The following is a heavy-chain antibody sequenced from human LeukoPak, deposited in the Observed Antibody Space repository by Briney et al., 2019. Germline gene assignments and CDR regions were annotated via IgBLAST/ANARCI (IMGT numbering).Heavy chain of an antibody. Sequence: SETLSLTCTVSDGSNSSYYWSWIRQPPGKGLEWIGYIYYSGSTNYNPSLKSRVTISVDTSKNQFSLKLSSVTAADTAVYYCARDSYYYDSSGYAADAFDIWGQGTMVTVSS. J-gene: IGHJ3*02. D-gene: IGHD3-22*01. CDR1: DGSNSSYY. CDR3: ARDSYYYDSSGYAADAFDI. V-gene: IGHV4-59*01. CDR2: IYYSGST.